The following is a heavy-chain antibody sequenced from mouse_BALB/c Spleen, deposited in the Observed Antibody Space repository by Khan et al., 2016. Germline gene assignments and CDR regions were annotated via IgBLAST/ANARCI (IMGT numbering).Heavy chain of an antibody. CDR1: GFSLTNSG. Sequence: QVQLKESGPGLVAPSQSLSITCTVSGFSLTNSGVHWVRQPPRKGLDWLGVIWAGGSTDYNSALMSSLRITRDPTQNQVSLKMNSLQADDTAMYYCARDDQDGDAWCASWGQGTLVTVSA. CDR3: ARDDQDGDAWCAS. D-gene: IGHD2-3*01. J-gene: IGHJ3*01. V-gene: IGHV2-9*02. CDR2: IWAGGST.